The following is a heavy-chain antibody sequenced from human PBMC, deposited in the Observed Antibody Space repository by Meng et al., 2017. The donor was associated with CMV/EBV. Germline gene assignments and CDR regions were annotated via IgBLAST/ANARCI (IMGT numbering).Heavy chain of an antibody. CDR2: INHSGST. CDR1: GGSFSGYY. V-gene: IGHV4-34*01. CDR3: ARGGNWFDP. J-gene: IGHJ5*02. Sequence: VQSHQWGSGLLKPPVTLSRTCAVYGGSFSGYYWGWLRQPPGKGLEWIGEINHSGSTNYNPSLKSRVTISVDTSKNQFSLKLSSVTAADTAVYYCARGGNWFDPWGQGTLVTVSS.